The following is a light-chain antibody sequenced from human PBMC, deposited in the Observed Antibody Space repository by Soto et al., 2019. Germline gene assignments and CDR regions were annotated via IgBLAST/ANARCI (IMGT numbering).Light chain of an antibody. V-gene: IGKV3-20*01. Sequence: EIVLTQSPGTLSLSPGERATLSCRASQSVWSSYLAWYQQNPGQAPRLLIYGASSRATGIPDRFSGSGSGTHFTLTISTLQPEDFAVYYCQQYGRSPYTFGQGTKLEIK. CDR3: QQYGRSPYT. CDR1: QSVWSSY. J-gene: IGKJ2*01. CDR2: GAS.